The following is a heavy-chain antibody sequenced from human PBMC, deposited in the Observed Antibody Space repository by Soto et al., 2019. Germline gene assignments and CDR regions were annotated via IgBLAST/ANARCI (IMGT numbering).Heavy chain of an antibody. J-gene: IGHJ6*02. V-gene: IGHV4-34*01. CDR3: ARGRGLVVPAAKGYGMDV. Sequence: QVQLQQWGAGLLKPSETQSLTCAVYGGSFSGYYWSWIRQPPGKGLEWIGEINHSGSTNYNPSLKSRVTISVDTSKNQFSLKLSSVTAADTAVYYCARGRGLVVPAAKGYGMDVWGQGTTVTVSS. D-gene: IGHD2-2*01. CDR1: GGSFSGYY. CDR2: INHSGST.